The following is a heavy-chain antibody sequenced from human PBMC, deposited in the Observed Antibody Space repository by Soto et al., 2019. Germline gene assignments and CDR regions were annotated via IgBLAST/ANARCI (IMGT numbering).Heavy chain of an antibody. CDR1: GGSISRYS. D-gene: IGHD6-19*01. J-gene: IGHJ4*02. Sequence: SQTLSLTCTVSGGSISRYSWSWIRQPPGKGLEWIGYIYYSGSTNYNPSLKSRVTISVDTSKNQFSLKLSSVTAVDTAVYYCARLAVAGYFDYWGQGTLVTVSS. CDR3: ARLAVAGYFDY. CDR2: IYYSGST. V-gene: IGHV4-59*01.